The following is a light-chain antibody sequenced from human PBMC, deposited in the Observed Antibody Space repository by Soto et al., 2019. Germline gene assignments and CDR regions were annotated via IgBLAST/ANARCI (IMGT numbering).Light chain of an antibody. CDR2: GAS. CDR1: QSVSSN. V-gene: IGKV3-15*01. CDR3: QQYNNWPPYT. Sequence: EIVMTQAPATLSVSPGERATLSCRASQSVSSNLAWYHQKPGQAPRLLIYGASTRATGIPATFSGSGSGTEFTLTISSLQSEDFAVYYCQQYNNWPPYTFGQGTKLEIK. J-gene: IGKJ2*01.